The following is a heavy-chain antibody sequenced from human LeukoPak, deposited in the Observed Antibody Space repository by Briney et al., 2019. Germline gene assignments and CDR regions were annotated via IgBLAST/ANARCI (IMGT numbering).Heavy chain of an antibody. CDR2: IWYDGSNK. CDR3: AKDQAAGFHLDY. Sequence: GGSLRLSCAASGFTLSSYGMHWVRQAPGKGLEWVAVIWYDGSNKYYADSVKGRFTISRDNSKNTLYLQMNSLRAEDTAVYYCAKDQAAGFHLDYWGQGTLVTVSS. J-gene: IGHJ4*02. V-gene: IGHV3-33*03. CDR1: GFTLSSYG. D-gene: IGHD6-13*01.